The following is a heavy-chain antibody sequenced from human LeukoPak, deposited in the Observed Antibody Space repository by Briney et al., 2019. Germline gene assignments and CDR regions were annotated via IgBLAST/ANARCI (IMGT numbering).Heavy chain of an antibody. J-gene: IGHJ4*02. Sequence: RSGGSLRLSCAATGFTFSSYSMNWVRQAPGKGLEWVSFISSSSSTIYYADSAKGRFTISRDNAKNSLYMQMNSLRAEDTAVYYCARGAYNSGWSGGYWGQGTLVTVSS. CDR3: ARGAYNSGWSGGY. D-gene: IGHD6-19*01. CDR1: GFTFSSYS. CDR2: ISSSSSTI. V-gene: IGHV3-48*01.